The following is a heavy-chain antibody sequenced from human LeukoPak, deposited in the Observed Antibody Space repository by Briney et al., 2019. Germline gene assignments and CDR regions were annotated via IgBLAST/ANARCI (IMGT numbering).Heavy chain of an antibody. D-gene: IGHD1-1*01. CDR1: GGTFSSYA. Sequence: ASVKVSCKASGGTFSSYAISWVRQAPGQGLEWMGRIIPICGTANYAQKFQGRVTITTDESTSTAYMELSSLRSEDTAVYYCARNWNDERYFDYWGQGTLVTVSS. CDR2: IIPICGTA. CDR3: ARNWNDERYFDY. V-gene: IGHV1-69*05. J-gene: IGHJ4*02.